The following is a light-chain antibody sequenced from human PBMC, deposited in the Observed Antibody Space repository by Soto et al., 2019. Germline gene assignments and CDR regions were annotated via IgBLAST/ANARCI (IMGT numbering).Light chain of an antibody. CDR3: SSWTSSTTQV. CDR1: SSDVGGYDF. J-gene: IGLJ3*02. CDR2: EVN. Sequence: QSALAQPVSVSGSPGQSITISCTGTSSDVGGYDFVSWYQQHPGKAPKLMIYEVNNRPSGVSNRFSGSKSGNTASLTISGLQAEDEADYYCSSWTSSTTQVLGGGTKVTVL. V-gene: IGLV2-14*01.